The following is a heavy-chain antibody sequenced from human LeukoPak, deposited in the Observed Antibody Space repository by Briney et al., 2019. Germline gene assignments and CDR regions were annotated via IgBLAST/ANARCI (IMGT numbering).Heavy chain of an antibody. J-gene: IGHJ4*02. CDR1: GFTFTNYA. CDR3: AKGGGPYCSGGTCYADY. D-gene: IGHD2-15*01. CDR2: ISGSGGST. V-gene: IGHV3-23*01. Sequence: GRSLRLSCAASGFTFTNYAMSWVRQAPGKGLEWVSAISGSGGSTYSADSVKGRFTISRDNSKNTRYLQMSSLRAEDTAIYYCAKGGGPYCSGGTCYADYWGQGTLVTVSS.